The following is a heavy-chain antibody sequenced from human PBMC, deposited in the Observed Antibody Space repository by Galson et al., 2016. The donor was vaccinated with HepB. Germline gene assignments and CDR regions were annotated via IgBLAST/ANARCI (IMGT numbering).Heavy chain of an antibody. J-gene: IGHJ4*02. CDR1: GFTFSSNA. D-gene: IGHD6-19*01. Sequence: SLRLSCAASGFTFSSNAMHWVRQAPGKGLECVSAITSNGGNTYYADSVKGRFTISRDNSKNTLYLQMTSLRAEDTAVYYCVNRGSSGWYDYWGQGTLVTASS. V-gene: IGHV3-64D*06. CDR3: VNRGSSGWYDY. CDR2: ITSNGGNT.